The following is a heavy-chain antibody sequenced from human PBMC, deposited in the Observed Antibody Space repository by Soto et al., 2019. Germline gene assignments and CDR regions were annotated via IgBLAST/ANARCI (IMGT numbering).Heavy chain of an antibody. CDR1: GFTFSSYG. CDR3: AKVAAAGQKSPAYYYGMDV. Sequence: PGGSLRLSCAASGFTFSSYGMHWVRQAPGKGLEWVAVISYDGSNKYYADSVKGRFTISRDNSKNTLYPQMNSLRAEDTAVYYCAKVAAAGQKSPAYYYGMDVWGQGTTVTVSS. CDR2: ISYDGSNK. V-gene: IGHV3-30*18. J-gene: IGHJ6*02. D-gene: IGHD6-13*01.